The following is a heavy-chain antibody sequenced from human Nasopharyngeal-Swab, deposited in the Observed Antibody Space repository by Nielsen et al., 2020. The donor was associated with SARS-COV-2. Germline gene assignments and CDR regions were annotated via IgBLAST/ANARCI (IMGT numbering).Heavy chain of an antibody. J-gene: IGHJ6*03. D-gene: IGHD4/OR15-4a*01. V-gene: IGHV4-34*01. CDR3: AHDRDGATSDSKYHMDV. Sequence: WIRQPPGKGLEWIGHINPTGETNYNPSLGSRVSILLDSFSKQLSLKLSSVTPAVTAVYLCAHDRDGATSDSKYHMDVWGKGSAVTVSS. CDR2: INPTGET.